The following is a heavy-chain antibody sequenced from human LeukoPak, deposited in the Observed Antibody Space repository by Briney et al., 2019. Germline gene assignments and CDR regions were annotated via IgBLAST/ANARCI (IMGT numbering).Heavy chain of an antibody. CDR2: IIPILGLS. CDR1: GGPFSSYA. J-gene: IGHJ6*02. D-gene: IGHD2-2*01. CDR3: AKKMVPAAYYGLDV. Sequence: SVKVSCKASGGPFSSYAINWVRQAPGQGPEWVGRIIPILGLSYTAQKFQGRITITADTSTSTAYMEVSSLTSEDTAIYYCAKKMVPAAYYGLDVWGQGTTVTVSS. V-gene: IGHV1-69*04.